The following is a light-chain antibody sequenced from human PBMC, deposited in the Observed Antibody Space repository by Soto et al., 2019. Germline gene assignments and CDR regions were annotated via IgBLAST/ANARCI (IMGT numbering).Light chain of an antibody. J-gene: IGKJ1*01. CDR3: QENMSYS. CDR1: QGRSSY. CDR2: AAS. Sequence: SQLTQSPSSLYAPVRDRVTIASRASQGRSSYLAWYQREPGKAPKLLIYAASTQQSGVASLFSGSGSGTDFTHTISSLEPDDFATYYCQENMSYSFGQGTKVDIK. V-gene: IGKV1-9*01.